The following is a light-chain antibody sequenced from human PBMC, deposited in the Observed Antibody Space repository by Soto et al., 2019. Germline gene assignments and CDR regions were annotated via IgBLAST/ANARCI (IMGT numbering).Light chain of an antibody. J-gene: IGKJ1*01. V-gene: IGKV1-27*01. CDR3: QQYDSAPQT. CDR1: QGIIDY. Sequence: DIQMTQSPSSLSASVGDTVTITCRASQGIIDYLAWYQQRPGKAPNLLIYAASTLQIGVPSRFSGSGAGTDFTLTLSSLQPEDAATYYCQQYDSAPQTFGPGTKVDIK. CDR2: AAS.